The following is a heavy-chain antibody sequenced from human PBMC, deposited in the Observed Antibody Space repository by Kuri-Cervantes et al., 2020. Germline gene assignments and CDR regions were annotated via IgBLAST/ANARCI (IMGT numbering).Heavy chain of an antibody. CDR3: AREMGQWLVHYYYYGMDV. CDR2: IKQDGSEK. CDR1: GFTFSSYW. J-gene: IGHJ6*02. D-gene: IGHD6-19*01. Sequence: ETLSLTCAASGFTFSSYWMSWVRQAPGKGLEWVANIKQDGSEKYYVDSVKGRFTISRDNAKNSLYLQMNSLRAEDTAVYYCAREMGQWLVHYYYYGMDVWGQGTTVTVSS. V-gene: IGHV3-7*01.